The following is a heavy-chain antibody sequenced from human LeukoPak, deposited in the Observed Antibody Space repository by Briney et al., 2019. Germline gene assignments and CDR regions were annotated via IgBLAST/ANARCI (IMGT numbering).Heavy chain of an antibody. CDR1: GFSFSRYW. J-gene: IGHJ4*02. D-gene: IGHD3-22*01. CDR2: INQDGGER. V-gene: IGHV3-7*01. CDR3: ATSDRNGSPDAY. Sequence: GGCLRLSCADSGFSFSRYWMSWVRQAPGKGLGWVADINQDGGERYYVDSAKGRFTISRDNAKYPLFLPLNGLRVEATALYYCATSDRNGSPDAYWGQGTLVTVSS.